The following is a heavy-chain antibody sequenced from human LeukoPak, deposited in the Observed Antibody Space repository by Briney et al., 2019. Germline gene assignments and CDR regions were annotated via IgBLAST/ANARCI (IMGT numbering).Heavy chain of an antibody. CDR3: AKSDGF. Sequence: GGSLRLSCAASGFTFSSYWMHWVRQAPGKGLEWVAVISYDGSNKYYADSVKGRFTISRDNSKNTLYLQMNSLRAEDTAVYYCAKSDGFWGQGTLVTVSS. CDR2: ISYDGSNK. J-gene: IGHJ4*02. CDR1: GFTFSSYW. D-gene: IGHD5-24*01. V-gene: IGHV3-30*18.